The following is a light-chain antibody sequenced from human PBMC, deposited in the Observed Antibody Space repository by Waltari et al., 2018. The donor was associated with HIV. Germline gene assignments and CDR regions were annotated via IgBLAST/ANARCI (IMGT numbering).Light chain of an antibody. J-gene: IGLJ2*01. V-gene: IGLV3-1*01. CDR2: QDV. CDR3: QAWASDTAV. Sequence: SYDLTQPPSVSVSPGQTAAIPCSGRKLGDTYTSWYQRKAGQAPVLLIYQDVRRPSGISERFSGSSSGDTATLAIYGAQAGDEADYFCQAWASDTAVFGRGTTLTVL. CDR1: KLGDTY.